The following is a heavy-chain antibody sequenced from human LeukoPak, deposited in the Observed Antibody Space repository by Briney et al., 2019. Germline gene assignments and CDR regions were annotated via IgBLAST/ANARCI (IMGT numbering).Heavy chain of an antibody. J-gene: IGHJ4*02. CDR2: IYTSGST. CDR3: ARDYDILTGYSQLDY. V-gene: IGHV4-4*07. CDR1: GGSISSYY. Sequence: SETLSLTCTVSGGSISSYYWSWIRQPAGKGLEWIGRIYTSGSTSYNPSLKSRVTMSVDTSKNQFSLKLSSVTAADTAVYYCARDYDILTGYSQLDYWGQGTLVTVSS. D-gene: IGHD3-9*01.